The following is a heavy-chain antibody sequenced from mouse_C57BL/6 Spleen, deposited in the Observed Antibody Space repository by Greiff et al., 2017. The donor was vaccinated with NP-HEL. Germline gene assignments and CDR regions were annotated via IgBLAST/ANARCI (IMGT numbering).Heavy chain of an antibody. J-gene: IGHJ2*01. CDR3: TTSDGYYHYFDY. V-gene: IGHV14-4*01. D-gene: IGHD2-3*01. CDR2: IDPENGDT. CDR1: GFNIKDDY. Sequence: VQLQQSGAELVRPGASVKLSCTASGFNIKDDYMHWVKQRPEQGLEWIGWIDPENGDTEYASKFQGKATITADTSSNTAYLQLSSLTSEDTAVYYCTTSDGYYHYFDYWGQGTTLTVSS.